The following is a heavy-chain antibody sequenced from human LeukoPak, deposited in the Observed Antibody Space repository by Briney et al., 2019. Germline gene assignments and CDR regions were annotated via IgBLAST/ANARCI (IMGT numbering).Heavy chain of an antibody. J-gene: IGHJ4*02. D-gene: IGHD2-21*02. Sequence: QAGGSLRLSCAASGFTFSSYGMHWVRQAPGKGLEWVAVISYDGSNKYYADSVKGRFTISRDNSKNTLYLQMNSLRAEDTAVYYCASEWSAYCGGDCPPEYWGQGALVTVSS. CDR1: GFTFSSYG. V-gene: IGHV3-30*03. CDR2: ISYDGSNK. CDR3: ASEWSAYCGGDCPPEY.